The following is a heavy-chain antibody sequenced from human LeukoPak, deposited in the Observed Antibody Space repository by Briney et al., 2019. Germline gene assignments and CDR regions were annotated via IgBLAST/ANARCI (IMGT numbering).Heavy chain of an antibody. CDR2: IYTSGST. Sequence: NPSETLSLTCTVSGGSISSGSYYWSWIRRPAGKGLEWIGRIYTSGSTNYNPSLKSRVTISVDTSKNQFSLKLSSVTAADTAVYYCARGSPVSSSYSYFDYWGQGTLVTVSS. CDR3: ARGSPVSSSYSYFDY. CDR1: GGSISSGSYY. D-gene: IGHD6-6*01. V-gene: IGHV4-61*02. J-gene: IGHJ4*02.